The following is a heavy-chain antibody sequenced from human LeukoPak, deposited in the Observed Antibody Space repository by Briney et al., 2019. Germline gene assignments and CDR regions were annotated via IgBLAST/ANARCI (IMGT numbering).Heavy chain of an antibody. J-gene: IGHJ4*02. CDR1: GFTFSNYA. CDR3: ARVLRYFDWPQGPDDY. V-gene: IGHV3-48*02. CDR2: ISSGATTT. D-gene: IGHD3-9*01. Sequence: GGSLRLSCAASGFTFSNYAMNWVRQAPGKGLEWISFISSGATTTSYADSVKGRFTISRDNAKNSLYLQMDSLRDEDTAVYYCARVLRYFDWPQGPDDYWGQGTLVTVSS.